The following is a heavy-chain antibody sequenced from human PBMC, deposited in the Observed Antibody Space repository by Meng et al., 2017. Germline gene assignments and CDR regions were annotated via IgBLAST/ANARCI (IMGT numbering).Heavy chain of an antibody. V-gene: IGHV3-74*01. CDR1: GFTFSSYW. J-gene: IGHJ4*02. CDR2: INSDGSST. CDR3: ARATPHTSSSWYGEYSY. Sequence: GGSLRLSCAASGFTFSSYWMHRVRQAPGKGLVWVPRINSDGSSTSYADSVKGRFTISRDNAKNTLYLQMNSLRAEDTAVYYCARATPHTSSSWYGEYSYWGQGTLVTVSS. D-gene: IGHD6-13*01.